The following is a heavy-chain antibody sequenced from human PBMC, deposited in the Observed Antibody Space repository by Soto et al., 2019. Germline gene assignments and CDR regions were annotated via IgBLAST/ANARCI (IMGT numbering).Heavy chain of an antibody. V-gene: IGHV3-30*18. J-gene: IGHJ4*02. D-gene: IGHD3-22*01. CDR1: GFTFSSYG. CDR2: ISYDGSNK. Sequence: GGSLRLSCAASGFTFSSYGMHWVRQAPGKGLEWVAVISYDGSNKYYADSVKGRFTISRDNSKNTLYLQMNSLRAEDTAVYYCAKDLADYYDSSGRLGGIDYWDQGTLVTVSS. CDR3: AKDLADYYDSSGRLGGIDY.